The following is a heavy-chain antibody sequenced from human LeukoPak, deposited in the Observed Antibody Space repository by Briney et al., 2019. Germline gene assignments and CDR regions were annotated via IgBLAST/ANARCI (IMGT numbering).Heavy chain of an antibody. V-gene: IGHV3-23*01. J-gene: IGHJ3*02. CDR3: AKDPYGNSPGAFDI. CDR1: GFTFSYYA. CDR2: IRDSDSST. D-gene: IGHD4-23*01. Sequence: GGSLRLPCTASGFTFSYYAMTWVRQAPGKGLEWVSGIRDSDSSTYYADSVKGRFTISRDNAKNTLYLQMNSLRAEDTAVYYCAKDPYGNSPGAFDIWGQGTMVTVSS.